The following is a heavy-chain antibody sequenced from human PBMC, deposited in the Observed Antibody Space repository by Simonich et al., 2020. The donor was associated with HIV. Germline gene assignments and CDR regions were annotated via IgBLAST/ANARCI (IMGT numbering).Heavy chain of an antibody. Sequence: QVQLQESGPGLVKPSETLSLTCTVSGGSISSYFWSWIRQPPGKGLEWIGYVYYSGSTNYNPSFKSRITKSGDTSKNQFSLKLSSVTAADTAVYYCARRVYYYDSSDYLVPDALDIWGRGTMVIVSS. CDR2: VYYSGST. CDR1: GGSISSYF. CDR3: ARRVYYYDSSDYLVPDALDI. D-gene: IGHD3-22*01. V-gene: IGHV4-59*12. J-gene: IGHJ3*02.